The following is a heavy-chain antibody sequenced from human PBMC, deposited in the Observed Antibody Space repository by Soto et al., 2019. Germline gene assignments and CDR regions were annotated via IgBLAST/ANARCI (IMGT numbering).Heavy chain of an antibody. V-gene: IGHV2-5*02. Sequence: QITLKESGPTLLKPTQTLTLTCTFSGFSLSSSGLGVGWIRQPPGKALEWLALIYWDDDKRYSPSLKNRRTIPKDTSKTQVVLTMPNVDPVDTATYYCPHNRGWPPSQFDYWGQGTLVTVSS. J-gene: IGHJ4*02. CDR3: PHNRGWPPSQFDY. D-gene: IGHD3-10*01. CDR1: GFSLSSSGLG. CDR2: IYWDDDK.